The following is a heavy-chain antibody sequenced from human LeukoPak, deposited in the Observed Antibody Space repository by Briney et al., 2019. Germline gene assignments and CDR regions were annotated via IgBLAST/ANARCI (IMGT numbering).Heavy chain of an antibody. CDR3: ARGPRNWGFDY. Sequence: ASVKVSCKASGYTFTGYYMHWVRQAPGQGLEWMGWMNPNSGNTGYAQKFQGRVTMTRNTSISTAYMELSSLRSEDTAVYYCARGPRNWGFDYWGQGTLVTVSS. D-gene: IGHD7-27*01. J-gene: IGHJ4*02. CDR1: GYTFTGYY. CDR2: MNPNSGNT. V-gene: IGHV1-8*02.